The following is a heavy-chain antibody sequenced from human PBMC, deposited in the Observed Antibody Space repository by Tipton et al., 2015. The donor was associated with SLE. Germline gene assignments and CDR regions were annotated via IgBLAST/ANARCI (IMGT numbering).Heavy chain of an antibody. D-gene: IGHD1-1*01. V-gene: IGHV4-61*02. Sequence: TLSLTCTVSGDSFSSTAYYWSWIRQPAGKGLEWIGRVYSTGSTTYNPSLESRLTISVDTSKNQFSLRLSSATAADTAVYFCARSPSILPTASDVFDVWGQGTVVTVSS. J-gene: IGHJ3*01. CDR1: GDSFSSTAYY. CDR2: VYSTGST. CDR3: ARSPSILPTASDVFDV.